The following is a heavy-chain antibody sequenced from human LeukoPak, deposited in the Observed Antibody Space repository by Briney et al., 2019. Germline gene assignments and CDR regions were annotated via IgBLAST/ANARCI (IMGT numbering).Heavy chain of an antibody. V-gene: IGHV3-21*01. CDR1: GFTFSSYS. CDR2: ISSSSSYI. Sequence: GGSLRLSRAASGFTFSSYSMNWVRQAPGKGLEWVSSISSSSSYIYYADSVKGRFTISRDNAKNSLYLQMNSLRAEDTAVYYCASGVTSHIVVVTAPSGRKDAFDIWGQGTMVTVSS. J-gene: IGHJ3*02. CDR3: ASGVTSHIVVVTAPSGRKDAFDI. D-gene: IGHD2-21*02.